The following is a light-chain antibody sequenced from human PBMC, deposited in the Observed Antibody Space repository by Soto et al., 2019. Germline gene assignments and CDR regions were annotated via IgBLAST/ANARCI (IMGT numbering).Light chain of an antibody. Sequence: ENVLTQSPGTLSLSPGESATLSCRASQSVTSGYLAWYQQKPGQAPRLLIYGASSRAPGIPDRFRGSGYGMDFTLTISRLEPEDLAVYYCQQYAGSPTTFGQGTRLDIK. CDR2: GAS. CDR3: QQYAGSPTT. J-gene: IGKJ5*01. CDR1: QSVTSGY. V-gene: IGKV3-20*01.